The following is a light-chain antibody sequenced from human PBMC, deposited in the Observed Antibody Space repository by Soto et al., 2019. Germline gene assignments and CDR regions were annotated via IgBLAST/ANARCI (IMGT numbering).Light chain of an antibody. Sequence: QSALTQPASVSGSPGQSITISCTGTSSDVGGYNYVSWYQQHPGKAPKLMIYDVSNRPSGVSIRFSGSKSGNTASLTISGLQAEDEAEYYCSSYTSSSTLVVFGGGTKLTVL. CDR3: SSYTSSSTLVV. J-gene: IGLJ2*01. CDR1: SSDVGGYNY. CDR2: DVS. V-gene: IGLV2-14*01.